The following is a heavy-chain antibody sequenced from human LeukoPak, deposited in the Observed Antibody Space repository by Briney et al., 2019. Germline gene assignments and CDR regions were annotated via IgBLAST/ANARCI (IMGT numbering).Heavy chain of an antibody. CDR3: CIAAAGPYPRERFLDY. V-gene: IGHV3-30*02. D-gene: IGHD6-13*01. CDR1: GFSFSTYG. CDR2: IRYDGSNK. Sequence: PGGSLRLSCAASGFSFSTYGMHWVRQAPGKGLEWVAFIRYDGSNKYYADSVKGRFTISRDNSKNTLYLQMNSLRAEDTAVYYSCIAAAGPYPRERFLDYWGQGTLVTVSS. J-gene: IGHJ4*02.